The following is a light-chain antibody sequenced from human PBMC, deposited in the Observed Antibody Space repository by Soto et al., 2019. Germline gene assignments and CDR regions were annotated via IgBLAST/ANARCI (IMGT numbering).Light chain of an antibody. V-gene: IGKV1-5*01. CDR2: DAS. J-gene: IGKJ1*01. Sequence: IQMTQGPSTVCARGGGGGRMSCCASKRISTWFAWDPPAPGKAPKLLIYDASSLESGVPSRFSGSGSGTYFTLTISCLQAEDFATYYCQQYYSYPRTFGKGTKV. CDR1: KRISTW. CDR3: QQYYSYPRT.